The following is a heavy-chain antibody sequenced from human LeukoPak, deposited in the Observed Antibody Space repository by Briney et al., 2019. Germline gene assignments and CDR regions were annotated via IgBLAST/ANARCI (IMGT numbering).Heavy chain of an antibody. Sequence: GGSLRLSCAASGLTFSSYEMNWVRQAPGKGLEWISYIGSSGDNIYYADSVKGRFTISRDNAKNSLYLQMNSLRAEDAAVYYCARGLAGAYRIMDVWGQGTTVTVS. J-gene: IGHJ6*02. CDR3: ARGLAGAYRIMDV. V-gene: IGHV3-48*03. CDR1: GLTFSSYE. CDR2: IGSSGDNI. D-gene: IGHD6-19*01.